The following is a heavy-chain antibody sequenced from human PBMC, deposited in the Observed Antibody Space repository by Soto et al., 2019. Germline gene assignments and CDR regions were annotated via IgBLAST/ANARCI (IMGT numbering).Heavy chain of an antibody. V-gene: IGHV4-31*03. CDR1: GGSLTSNGYY. J-gene: IGHJ3*02. Sequence: HVHLQASGPGLVKPSQTLSLTCTVSGGSLTSNGYYWSWIRQRPEKGLEWLGYSYYSGTTHFNPSLKSRLSVSMDTSNNQFSLNLTSVTAADTAVYFCARDLLYRAVFEIWGQGTLVTVSA. D-gene: IGHD3-3*01. CDR3: ARDLLYRAVFEI. CDR2: SYYSGTT.